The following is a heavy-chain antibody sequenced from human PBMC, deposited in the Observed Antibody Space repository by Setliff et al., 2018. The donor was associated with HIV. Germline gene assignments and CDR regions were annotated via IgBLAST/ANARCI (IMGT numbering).Heavy chain of an antibody. D-gene: IGHD1-26*01. CDR3: ARTRGRALVSDYFDN. CDR1: GGSIGGYH. V-gene: IGHV4-59*01. J-gene: IGHJ4*02. Sequence: SETLSLTCTVSGGSIGGYHWSWVRQPPGRGLEWIGHVYYSGSTSYNPSLDSRVTMSVDSSRDQFSLKLSSVTAADTAVYFCARTRGRALVSDYFDNWGQGRLFTVS. CDR2: VYYSGST.